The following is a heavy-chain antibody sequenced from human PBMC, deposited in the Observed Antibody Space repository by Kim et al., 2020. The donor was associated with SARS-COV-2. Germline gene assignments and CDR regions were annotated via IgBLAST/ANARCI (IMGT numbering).Heavy chain of an antibody. CDR1: GFTFSSYA. V-gene: IGHV3-23*01. D-gene: IGHD2-2*01. J-gene: IGHJ6*02. CDR2: ISGSGGST. Sequence: GGSLRLSCAASGFTFSSYAMSWVRQAPRKGLEWVSAISGSGGSTYYADSVKGRFTISRDNSKNTLYLQMNSVRAEDTAVYYCAKEGGYCSSTSCSNYYYYGIDVWGQGTTVTVSS. CDR3: AKEGGYCSSTSCSNYYYYGIDV.